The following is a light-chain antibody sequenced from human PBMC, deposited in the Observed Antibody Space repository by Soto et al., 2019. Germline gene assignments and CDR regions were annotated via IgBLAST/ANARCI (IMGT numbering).Light chain of an antibody. Sequence: DIQLTQSPSFLSASVGDRVTITCRASQGISSYLAWYQQKPGKAPKLLIYAASTLQSGVPSRFSGSGSGTVFTLTISSLQPEDFATYYCQQLNSYLITFGQGTRLEIK. CDR3: QQLNSYLIT. CDR2: AAS. J-gene: IGKJ5*01. CDR1: QGISSY. V-gene: IGKV1-9*01.